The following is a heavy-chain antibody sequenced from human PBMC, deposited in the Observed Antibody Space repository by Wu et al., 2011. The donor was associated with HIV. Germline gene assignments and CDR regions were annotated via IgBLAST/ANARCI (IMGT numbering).Heavy chain of an antibody. CDR3: ARDFGGDEDS. D-gene: IGHD2-21*01. CDR1: GGTFNSYG. V-gene: IGHV1-69*14. J-gene: IGHJ4*02. Sequence: QVQLVQSGAEVKKPGSSVKVSCKASGGTFNSYGISWVRQAPGQGLEWMGGIIPMFGTAKYAQKSQGRVTITADKSTSTAYMELSSLRSEDTAVYYCARDFGGDEDSWGQGTLVTVSS. CDR2: IIPMFGTA.